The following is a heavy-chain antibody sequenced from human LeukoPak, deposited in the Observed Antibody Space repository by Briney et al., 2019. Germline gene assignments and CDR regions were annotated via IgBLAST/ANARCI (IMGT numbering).Heavy chain of an antibody. V-gene: IGHV3-33*01. CDR3: ARDGENHYYDY. CDR2: IWCGGSNK. D-gene: IGHD7-27*01. Sequence: GGSLRLACAASGFTFSSYGMHWVRQAPGKGLEGLVVIWCGGSNKDYAGSVKGRFTISRDNSKNTLYLQMNRLRGEDTAVYYCARDGENHYYDYWGQGTLVTVST. CDR1: GFTFSSYG. J-gene: IGHJ4*02.